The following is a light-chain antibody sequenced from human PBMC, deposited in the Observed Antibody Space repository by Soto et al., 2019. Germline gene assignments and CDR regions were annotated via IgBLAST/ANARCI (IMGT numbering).Light chain of an antibody. CDR2: GNN. J-gene: IGLJ1*01. Sequence: QSVLTQPPSVSGAPGQRVTISCTGNSSNIGAGYEVHWYQQLPGTAPKLLIYGNNNRPSGVPDRFSGSKSGTSASLAITGLQAEDEADYYCQSYDSSLSALYVFGTGTKLTVL. CDR3: QSYDSSLSALYV. V-gene: IGLV1-40*01. CDR1: SSNIGAGYE.